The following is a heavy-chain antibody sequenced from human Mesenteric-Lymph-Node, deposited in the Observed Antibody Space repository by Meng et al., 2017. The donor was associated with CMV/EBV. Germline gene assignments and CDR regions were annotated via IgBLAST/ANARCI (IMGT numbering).Heavy chain of an antibody. CDR3: ARGRSTSPTWYYYGMDV. J-gene: IGHJ6*02. CDR1: GFTFSSYA. Sequence: GESLKISCAASGFTFSSYAMHWVRQAPGKGLEWVAVISYDGSNKYYADSVKGRFTISRDNSKNTLYLQMNSLRAEDTAVYYCARGRSTSPTWYYYGMDVWGPGTTVTVSS. D-gene: IGHD2-2*01. V-gene: IGHV3-30*04. CDR2: ISYDGSNK.